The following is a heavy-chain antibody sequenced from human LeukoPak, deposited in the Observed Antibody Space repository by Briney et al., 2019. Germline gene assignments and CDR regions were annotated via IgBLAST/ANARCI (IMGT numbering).Heavy chain of an antibody. CDR3: AKVAYSSSSVLDY. V-gene: IGHV3-30*02. CDR2: IPFDGSDE. D-gene: IGHD6-6*01. CDR1: GFRLTTYG. J-gene: IGHJ4*02. Sequence: GGSLRLSCEVSGFRLTTYGTHWVRQAPGKGLEWVAYIPFDGSDEYYVDSVKGRFSISRDNSKNTLYLQMNSLRAEDTAVYYCAKVAYSSSSVLDYWGQGTLVTVSS.